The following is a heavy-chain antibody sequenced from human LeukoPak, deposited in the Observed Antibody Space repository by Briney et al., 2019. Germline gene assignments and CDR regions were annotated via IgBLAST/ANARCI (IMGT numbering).Heavy chain of an antibody. Sequence: PGGSLRLSCAASGFTFSSYAMSWVRQAPGKGLEWVSAISGSGGSTYYADSVKGRFTISRDNSKNTLYLQMNSLRAEDTAVYYCAKDRPSLAYYYGSGSPTYFDYWGQGTLVTVSS. CDR1: GFTFSSYA. V-gene: IGHV3-23*01. CDR2: ISGSGGST. D-gene: IGHD3-10*01. CDR3: AKDRPSLAYYYGSGSPTYFDY. J-gene: IGHJ4*02.